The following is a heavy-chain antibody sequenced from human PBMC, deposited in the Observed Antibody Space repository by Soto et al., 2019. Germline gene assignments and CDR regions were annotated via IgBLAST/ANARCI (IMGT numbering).Heavy chain of an antibody. CDR1: GFSFSNYA. D-gene: IGHD2-15*01. J-gene: IGHJ3*02. CDR3: ARADCGGNSCYSHADAFDN. Sequence: QVQLVESGGGVVQPGRSLRLSCTASGFSFSNYAMHWVRQAPGKGLQWLGVISYDGVNTYYADSVNGRLTMSRDNSMNTVYHKLNGLRDDDTYVYYSARADCGGNSCYSHADAFDNCGQGKMV. CDR2: ISYDGVNT. V-gene: IGHV3-30-3*01.